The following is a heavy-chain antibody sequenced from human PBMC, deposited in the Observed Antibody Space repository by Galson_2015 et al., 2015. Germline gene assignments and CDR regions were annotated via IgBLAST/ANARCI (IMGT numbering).Heavy chain of an antibody. J-gene: IGHJ5*02. Sequence: PALVKPTQTLTLTCTFSGFSLSTSGVGVGWVRQPPGKALEWLALIYWDDDKRYIPSLKSRLTITKDTSKNQVVLTMTNMDPVDTATYYCAHSGDSSGSYSNWFDPWGQGTLVTVSS. CDR2: IYWDDDK. CDR3: AHSGDSSGSYSNWFDP. CDR1: GFSLSTSGVG. V-gene: IGHV2-5*02. D-gene: IGHD3-10*01.